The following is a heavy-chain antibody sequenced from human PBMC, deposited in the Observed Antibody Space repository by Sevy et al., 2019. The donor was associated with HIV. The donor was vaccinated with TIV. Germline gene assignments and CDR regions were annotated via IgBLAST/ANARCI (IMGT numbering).Heavy chain of an antibody. CDR2: IYPGDSDT. CDR3: ARTGSKWEPVDP. J-gene: IGHJ5*02. V-gene: IGHV5-51*01. D-gene: IGHD1-26*01. CDR1: GYSLTSYW. Sequence: GGSLRLSCKGSGYSLTSYWIGWVRQMPGKGLEWMGIIYPGDSDTRYSPSFQGQVTISADKSISTAYLQWSSLKASDTAMYYCARTGSKWEPVDPWGQGTLVTVSS.